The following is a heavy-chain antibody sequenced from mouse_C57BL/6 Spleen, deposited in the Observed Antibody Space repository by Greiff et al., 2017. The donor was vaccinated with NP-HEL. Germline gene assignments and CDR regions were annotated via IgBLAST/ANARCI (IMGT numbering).Heavy chain of an antibody. D-gene: IGHD1-1*01. CDR2: IHPNSGST. V-gene: IGHV1-64*01. J-gene: IGHJ2*01. CDR3: ARGYYGSSYLDY. Sequence: QVQLQQPGAELVKPGASVKLSCTASGYTFTSYCMHWVKQRPGQGLEWIGMIHPNSGSTNYNEKFKSKATLTVDTSSNTAYMHLSSLTSEDSAVYYCARGYYGSSYLDYWGQGTTLTVSA. CDR1: GYTFTSYC.